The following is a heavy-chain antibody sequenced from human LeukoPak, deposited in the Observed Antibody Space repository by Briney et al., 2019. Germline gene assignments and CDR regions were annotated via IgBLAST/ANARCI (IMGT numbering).Heavy chain of an antibody. J-gene: IGHJ6*03. V-gene: IGHV4-59*01. CDR1: GGSISSYY. Sequence: SETLSLTCTVSGGSISSYYWSWVRQPPGKGLEWIGYVDHTGSTKFNPSLNGRVSISRDTSNNFFSLRLRSVTAADTAVYFCARGRVSSSTWYSTYYYFFYMDFWGKGTTVTVSS. D-gene: IGHD4-11*01. CDR2: VDHTGST. CDR3: ARGRVSSSTWYSTYYYFFYMDF.